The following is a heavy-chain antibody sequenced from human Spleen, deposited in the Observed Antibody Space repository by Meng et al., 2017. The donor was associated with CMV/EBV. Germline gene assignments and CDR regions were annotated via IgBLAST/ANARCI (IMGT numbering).Heavy chain of an antibody. CDR1: GFTFSSYA. CDR2: IYSGGSST. V-gene: IGHV3-23*03. D-gene: IGHD6-19*01. CDR3: ASSYSSGWPYFDY. Sequence: ASGFTFSSYAVGWVRQAPGKGLEWVSVIYSGGSSTYYADSVKGRFTISRDNSKNTLYLQMNSLRAEDTAVYYCASSYSSGWPYFDYWGQGTLVTVSS. J-gene: IGHJ4*02.